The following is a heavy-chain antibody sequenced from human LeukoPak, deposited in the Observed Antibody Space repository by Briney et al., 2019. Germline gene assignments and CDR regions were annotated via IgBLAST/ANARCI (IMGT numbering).Heavy chain of an antibody. J-gene: IGHJ4*02. D-gene: IGHD6-13*01. Sequence: GGSLRLSCAASGFTFSSYAMSWVRQVPGKGPEWVSAISGSSTSTYYADSMKGRFTISRDNSKNTLYLQMNSLRADDTAVYYCAKGDSSLPLYYFDYWGQGTLVTVSS. CDR3: AKGDSSLPLYYFDY. CDR2: ISGSSTST. V-gene: IGHV3-23*01. CDR1: GFTFSSYA.